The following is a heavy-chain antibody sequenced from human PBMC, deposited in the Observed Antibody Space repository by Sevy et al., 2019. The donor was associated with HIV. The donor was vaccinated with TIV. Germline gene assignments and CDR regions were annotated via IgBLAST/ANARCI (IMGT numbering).Heavy chain of an antibody. V-gene: IGHV1-69*13. CDR3: ARGISRYYDSSGYYDY. D-gene: IGHD3-22*01. J-gene: IGHJ4*02. CDR1: GGTFSSYA. Sequence: ASVKVSCKASGGTFSSYAISWARQAPGQGLEWMGGIIPIFGTANYAQKFQGRVTITADESTSTAYMELSSLRSEDTAVYYCARGISRYYDSSGYYDYWGQGTLVTVSS. CDR2: IIPIFGTA.